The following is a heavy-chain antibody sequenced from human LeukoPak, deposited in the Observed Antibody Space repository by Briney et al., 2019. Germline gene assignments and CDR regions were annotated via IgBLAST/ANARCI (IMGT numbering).Heavy chain of an antibody. Sequence: SVKVSCKASGYTFTNYGVSWVRQTPGQGLEWMGWISAYNGNIDYAQNLQGRVTMTTDTSTSTAYMELRSLRSDDTAVYYCARDCSTGTCYGRHWGQGTLVTVSS. CDR1: GYTFTNYG. CDR3: ARDCSTGTCYGRH. D-gene: IGHD2-2*01. CDR2: ISAYNGNI. J-gene: IGHJ4*02. V-gene: IGHV1-18*01.